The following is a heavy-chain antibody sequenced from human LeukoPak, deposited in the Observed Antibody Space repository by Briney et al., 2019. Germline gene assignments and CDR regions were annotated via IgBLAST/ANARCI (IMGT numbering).Heavy chain of an antibody. CDR3: ATVRSIGTVPADRPDV. J-gene: IGHJ6*02. V-gene: IGHV4-34*01. Sequence: PSETLSLTCAVYGGSFSGYYWSWIRQPPGKGLEWIGEINHSGSTNYNPSLKSRVTISVDTSKNQFSLKLSSVTAADTAVYYCATVRSIGTVPADRPDVWGQGTTVTVSS. CDR1: GGSFSGYY. D-gene: IGHD2-2*01. CDR2: INHSGST.